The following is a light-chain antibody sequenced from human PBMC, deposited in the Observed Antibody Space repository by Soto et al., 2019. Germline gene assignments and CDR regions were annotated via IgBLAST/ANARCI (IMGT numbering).Light chain of an antibody. CDR3: QQSFSSPQIT. CDR2: AAS. V-gene: IGKV1-39*01. CDR1: QNISNY. Sequence: DIQMTQSPSSRSASVGDRVTMTCRASQNISNYLSWYQQKPGKAPKLLIYAASSLQSGVPSRFSGGGSGTDFTLTISSLQPEDFATYYCQQSFSSPQITFGQGTRLEIK. J-gene: IGKJ5*01.